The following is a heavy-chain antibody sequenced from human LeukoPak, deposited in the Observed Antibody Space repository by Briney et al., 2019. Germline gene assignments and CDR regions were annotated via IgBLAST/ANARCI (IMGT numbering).Heavy chain of an antibody. V-gene: IGHV4-39*07. CDR1: GGSISSSSYY. J-gene: IGHJ4*02. Sequence: PSETLSLTCTVSGGSISSSSYYWGWIRQPPGKGLEWIGSIYYSGSTYYNPSLKSRVTISVDTSKNQFSLKLSSVTAADTAVYYCARSLDVLRYFDWSYWGQGTLVTVSS. CDR3: ARSLDVLRYFDWSY. CDR2: IYYSGST. D-gene: IGHD3-9*01.